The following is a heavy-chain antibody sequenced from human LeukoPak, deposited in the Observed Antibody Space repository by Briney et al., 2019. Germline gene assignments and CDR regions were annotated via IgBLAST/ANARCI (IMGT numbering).Heavy chain of an antibody. D-gene: IGHD6-13*01. V-gene: IGHV4-59*01. J-gene: IGHJ4*02. CDR3: ARGLYIAASGTPYFDY. CDR2: IYDSEST. CDR1: GGSISNYY. Sequence: PSETLSLTCTVSGGSISNYYWSWIRQPPGKGLEWIGHIYDSESTNYNPSLKSRVTISVDTSKNQFSLKLSSVTAADTAVYYCARGLYIAASGTPYFDYWGQGTLVTVSS.